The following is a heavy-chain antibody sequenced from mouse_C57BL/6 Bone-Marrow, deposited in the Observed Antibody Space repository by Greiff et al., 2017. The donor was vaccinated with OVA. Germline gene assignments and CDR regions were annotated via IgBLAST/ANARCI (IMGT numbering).Heavy chain of an antibody. Sequence: VQLQQSGAELAKPGASVKLSCKASGYTFTSYWMHWVKQRPGQGLEWIGYINPSSGSTKYNQKFKDKATLTAAKSSSTAYMQLSSLTYEDSAGYYCARSIFPIRYDYDWYVDGWGTGATVTGSS. CDR2: INPSSGST. D-gene: IGHD2-4*01. V-gene: IGHV1-7*01. CDR1: GYTFTSYW. J-gene: IGHJ1*03. CDR3: ARSIFPIRYDYDWYVDG.